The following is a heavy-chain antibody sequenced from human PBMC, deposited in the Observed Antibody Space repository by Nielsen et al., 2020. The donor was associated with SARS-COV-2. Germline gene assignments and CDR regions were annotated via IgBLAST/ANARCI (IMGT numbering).Heavy chain of an antibody. CDR1: GGSFSGYY. V-gene: IGHV4-34*01. CDR3: GKHPVGGGCPKGVCYPFGP. D-gene: IGHD2-8*01. J-gene: IGHJ5*02. CDR2: INHSGST. Sequence: SETLSLTCAVYGGSFSGYYWSWIRQPPGKGLEWIGEINHSGSTNYNPSLKSRVTISVDTSKNQFSLKLSSVTAADTAGYYWGKHPVGGGCPKGVCYPFGPWAREPWSPSPQ.